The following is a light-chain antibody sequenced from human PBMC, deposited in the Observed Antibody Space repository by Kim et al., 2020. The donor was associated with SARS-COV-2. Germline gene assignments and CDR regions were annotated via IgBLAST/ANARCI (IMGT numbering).Light chain of an antibody. CDR2: DAS. Sequence: EIVMTQSPATLSVSPGERATLSCRASQSVGSKLAWYQQRPGQAPRLLIYDASTSATGIPASFSGSGSGTDFTLTISSLQSADFAVYYCQQYNNWPRTFDQGTKVDIK. V-gene: IGKV3-15*01. J-gene: IGKJ1*01. CDR1: QSVGSK. CDR3: QQYNNWPRT.